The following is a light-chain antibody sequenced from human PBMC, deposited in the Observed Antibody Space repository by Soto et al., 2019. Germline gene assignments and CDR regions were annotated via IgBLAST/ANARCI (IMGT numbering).Light chain of an antibody. CDR1: QSISFW. CDR3: QHYNAYPWT. CDR2: KAS. Sequence: DIQMTQSPSTLSASVGDRVTITCRANQSISFWLAWYQQKPGKAPKVLIYKASTLESGVPSRFSGSGSGTEFTLTINGLQPDDFATYYCQHYNAYPWTFGQGTKVDIK. J-gene: IGKJ1*01. V-gene: IGKV1-5*03.